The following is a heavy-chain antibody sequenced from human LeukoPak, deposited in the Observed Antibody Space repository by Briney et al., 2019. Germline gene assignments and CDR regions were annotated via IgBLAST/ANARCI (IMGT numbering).Heavy chain of an antibody. CDR2: IYHSGTA. Sequence: SETLSLTCAVSGYSISGGYYWAWIRQSPGKGLECIGSIYHSGTAYYNPSLKSRVTISVDTSKNQFSLKLRSVTAADTAVYFCARERYYGSGGLFDYWGQGTLVTVSS. D-gene: IGHD3-10*01. V-gene: IGHV4-38-2*02. CDR1: GYSISGGYY. J-gene: IGHJ4*02. CDR3: ARERYYGSGGLFDY.